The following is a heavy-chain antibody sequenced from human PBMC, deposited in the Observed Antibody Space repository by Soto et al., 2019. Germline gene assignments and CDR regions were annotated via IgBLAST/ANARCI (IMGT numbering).Heavy chain of an antibody. Sequence: QVQLVESGGGVVQPGRSLRLSCAASGFTFSSYAMHWVRQAPGKGLEWVAVISYDGSNKYYADSVKGRFTISRDNSKNTLYLQMNSLTAEDTAVYYCARARIAVAVTYFFDYWGQGTLVTVSS. D-gene: IGHD6-19*01. CDR2: ISYDGSNK. CDR1: GFTFSSYA. V-gene: IGHV3-30-3*01. CDR3: ARARIAVAVTYFFDY. J-gene: IGHJ4*02.